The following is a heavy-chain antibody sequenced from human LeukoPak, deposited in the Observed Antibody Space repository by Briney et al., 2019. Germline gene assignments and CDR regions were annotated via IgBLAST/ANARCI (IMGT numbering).Heavy chain of an antibody. CDR1: GGSISSSSYY. Sequence: PSETLSLTCTVSGGSISSSSYYWSWIRQPPGKGLEWIGYIYYSGSTNYNPSLKSRVTISVDTSKNQFSLKLSSMTAADTAVYYCARARGAEAVDYWGQGTLVTISS. CDR2: IYYSGST. J-gene: IGHJ4*02. V-gene: IGHV4-61*05. D-gene: IGHD6-19*01. CDR3: ARARGAEAVDY.